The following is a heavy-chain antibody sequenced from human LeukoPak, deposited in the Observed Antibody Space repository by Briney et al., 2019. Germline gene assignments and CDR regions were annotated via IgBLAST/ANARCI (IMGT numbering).Heavy chain of an antibody. D-gene: IGHD3-22*01. Sequence: ASVKVSCKASGYTFTSYYMHCVRQAPGQGLEWMGIINPSGGSTSYAQKFQGRVTMTRDTSTSTVYMELSSLRSEDTAVYYCASTYYYDSSGYGLVRLGPFDYWGQGTLVTVSS. CDR1: GYTFTSYY. CDR2: INPSGGST. V-gene: IGHV1-46*01. J-gene: IGHJ4*02. CDR3: ASTYYYDSSGYGLVRLGPFDY.